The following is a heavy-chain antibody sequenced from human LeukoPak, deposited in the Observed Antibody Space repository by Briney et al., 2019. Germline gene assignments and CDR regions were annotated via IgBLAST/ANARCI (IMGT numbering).Heavy chain of an antibody. V-gene: IGHV3-23*01. Sequence: GGSLRLSCAASGFTFSNYAMSWVRQAPGKGLEWVSAISGSGGSTYYADSVKGRFTISRDNSKNTLYLQMNSLRAEDTAVYYCAKDRITIFGVVIDAFDIWGQGTMVTVSS. CDR2: ISGSGGST. D-gene: IGHD3-3*01. CDR3: AKDRITIFGVVIDAFDI. J-gene: IGHJ3*02. CDR1: GFTFSNYA.